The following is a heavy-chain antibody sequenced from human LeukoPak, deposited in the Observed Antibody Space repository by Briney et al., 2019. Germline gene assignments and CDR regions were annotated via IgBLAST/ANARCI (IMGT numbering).Heavy chain of an antibody. J-gene: IGHJ4*02. Sequence: GESLKISCKGSGYSFTSYWIGWVRQMPGKGLEWMGIIYPGDSDTRYSPSFQGQVTFSVDTSISTAYLHWGGLKASDTAMYCCARFALTSSLDYWGQGTLVTVSS. V-gene: IGHV5-51*01. CDR2: IYPGDSDT. D-gene: IGHD6-13*01. CDR3: ARFALTSSLDY. CDR1: GYSFTSYW.